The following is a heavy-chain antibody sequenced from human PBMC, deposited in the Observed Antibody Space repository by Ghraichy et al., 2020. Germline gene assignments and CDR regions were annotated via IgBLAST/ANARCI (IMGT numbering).Heavy chain of an antibody. J-gene: IGHJ6*03. D-gene: IGHD3-3*01. CDR2: IYYSGST. Sequence: SQTLSLTCTVSGGSISSYYWSWIRQPPGKGLEWIGYIYYSGSTNYNPSLKSRVTISVDTSKNQFSLKLSSVTAADTAVYYCASLYDFWSGYYLAGPGGYYMDVWGKGTTVTVSS. CDR3: ASLYDFWSGYYLAGPGGYYMDV. V-gene: IGHV4-59*01. CDR1: GGSISSYY.